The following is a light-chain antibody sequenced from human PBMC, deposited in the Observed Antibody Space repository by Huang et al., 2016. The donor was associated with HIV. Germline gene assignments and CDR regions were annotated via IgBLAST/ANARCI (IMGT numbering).Light chain of an antibody. CDR3: QQYYTYPHS. CDR2: AAS. Sequence: AIRMTQSPSSLSASTGDRVTITCRASQGISSYLAWYQQKPGIAPKLLIYAASTLQSGVPSRFSGSGFGTDFTLTISSLQSEDLGSYHCQQYYTYPHSFGQGTKLEI. CDR1: QGISSY. J-gene: IGKJ2*01. V-gene: IGKV1-8*01.